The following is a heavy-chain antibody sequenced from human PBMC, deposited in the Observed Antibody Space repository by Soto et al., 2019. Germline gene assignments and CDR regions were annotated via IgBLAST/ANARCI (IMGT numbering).Heavy chain of an antibody. Sequence: QVQLVQSGAEVKKPGASVKVSCKASGYTFTSYGISWVRQAPGQGLEWMGWISAYNGNTNYAQKLQGRVTMTTDTSTSTAYMELRSLRSGDTAVYYCARDKKCRVAGCSGWYLDYWGQGTLVTVSS. CDR1: GYTFTSYG. J-gene: IGHJ4*02. D-gene: IGHD6-19*01. V-gene: IGHV1-18*04. CDR3: ARDKKCRVAGCSGWYLDY. CDR2: ISAYNGNT.